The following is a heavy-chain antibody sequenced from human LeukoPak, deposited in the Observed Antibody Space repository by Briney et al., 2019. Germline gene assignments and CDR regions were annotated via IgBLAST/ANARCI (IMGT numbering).Heavy chain of an antibody. D-gene: IGHD3-16*01. CDR1: GFTFTNAW. J-gene: IGHJ5*02. CDR2: IYYSGST. Sequence: GSLRLSCAASGFTFTNAWMDWVCQAPGRGLGWVGDIYYSGSTNYNPSLKSRVTISVDTSNNHFSLNLSSVTAADTAVYSCARSAIWSDENWFDPWGQGTLVTVSS. CDR3: ARSAIWSDENWFDP. V-gene: IGHV4-59*01.